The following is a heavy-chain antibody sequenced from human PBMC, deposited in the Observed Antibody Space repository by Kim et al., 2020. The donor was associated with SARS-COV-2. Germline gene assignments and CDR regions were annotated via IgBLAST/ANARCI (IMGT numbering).Heavy chain of an antibody. V-gene: IGHV3-23*01. D-gene: IGHD4-17*01. Sequence: ADSVKGRFTISRDNSKNTLYLQMNSLRAEDTALYYCAKGMTTLVRGLLDFWGQGTLVTVSS. J-gene: IGHJ4*02. CDR3: AKGMTTLVRGLLDF.